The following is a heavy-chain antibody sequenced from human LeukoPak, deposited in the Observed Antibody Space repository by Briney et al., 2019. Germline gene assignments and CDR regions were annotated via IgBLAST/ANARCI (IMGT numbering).Heavy chain of an antibody. CDR3: ARVSGVMISLGGVISYFDY. D-gene: IGHD3-16*02. J-gene: IGHJ4*02. CDR2: INHSGGT. Sequence: SETLSLTCALYGGSFNDYYWTWIRQPPGKGLEWIGEINHSGGTDYNPSLRSRVTISVDPFKNQLSLQLSSVTAADTGVYYCARVSGVMISLGGVISYFDYWGQGTLVTVSS. V-gene: IGHV4-34*01. CDR1: GGSFNDYY.